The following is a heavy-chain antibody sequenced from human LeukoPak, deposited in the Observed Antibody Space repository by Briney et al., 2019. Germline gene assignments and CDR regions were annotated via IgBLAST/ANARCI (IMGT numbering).Heavy chain of an antibody. Sequence: GATVKVSCKASGYTFTSYGISWVRQAPGQGLEWMGWISAYNGNTNYAQKLQGRVTMTTDTSTSTAYMELRSLRSDDTAVYYCARAPAYSSSWYWRTERESAFDIWGQGTMVTVSS. V-gene: IGHV1-18*01. CDR3: ARAPAYSSSWYWRTERESAFDI. CDR1: GYTFTSYG. J-gene: IGHJ3*02. D-gene: IGHD6-13*01. CDR2: ISAYNGNT.